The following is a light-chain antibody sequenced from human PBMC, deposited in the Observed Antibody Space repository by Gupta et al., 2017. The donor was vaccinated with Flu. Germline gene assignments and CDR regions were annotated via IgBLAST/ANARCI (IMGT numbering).Light chain of an antibody. CDR2: GKN. CDR3: ESRDSSSNQFV. J-gene: IGLJ1*01. CDR1: SLRDYY. Sequence: SSELTQDPAVSVALGQTVTITCQGDSLRDYYASWYRQKPGQAPVLVIFGKNNRPSGIPDRISVSNSGSTASLTITGAQAEDEADYYCESRDSSSNQFVFGPGTRVTVL. V-gene: IGLV3-19*01.